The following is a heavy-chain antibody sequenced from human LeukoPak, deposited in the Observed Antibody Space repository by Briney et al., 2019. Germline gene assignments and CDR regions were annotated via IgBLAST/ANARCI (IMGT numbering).Heavy chain of an antibody. J-gene: IGHJ2*01. CDR3: ARDQDQKWELQLGYFDL. CDR1: GFTFSSYA. V-gene: IGHV3-30-3*01. Sequence: GGSLRLSCAASGFTFSSYAMRWVRQAPGKGLEWVAVISYDGSNKYYADSVKGRFTISRDNSKNTLYLQMNSLRAEDTAVYYCARDQDQKWELQLGYFDLWGRGTLVTVSS. CDR2: ISYDGSNK. D-gene: IGHD1-26*01.